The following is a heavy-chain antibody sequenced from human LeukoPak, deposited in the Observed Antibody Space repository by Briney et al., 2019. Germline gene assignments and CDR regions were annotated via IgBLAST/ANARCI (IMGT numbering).Heavy chain of an antibody. CDR2: INHSGST. Sequence: SETLSLTCAVYGESFSGYYWSWIRQPPGKGLEWIGEINHSGSTNYNPSLKSRVTISLGTSKTQFSLRLSSMTAADAAVYYCARRSTSLNYFDYWGQGTLVTVSS. D-gene: IGHD2-2*01. J-gene: IGHJ4*02. CDR1: GESFSGYY. V-gene: IGHV4-34*01. CDR3: ARRSTSLNYFDY.